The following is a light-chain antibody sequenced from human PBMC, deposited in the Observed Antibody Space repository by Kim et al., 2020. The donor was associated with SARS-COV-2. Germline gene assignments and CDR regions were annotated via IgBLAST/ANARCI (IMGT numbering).Light chain of an antibody. Sequence: TVSWCTGETAALSCRASQSVSSYFAWYQQKPGQAPRLLICDTSKRATGTPARFSGSGSGTDFTLTISSLESEDSAIYYCQQRTNWLFGQGTKLEI. CDR3: QQRTNWL. V-gene: IGKV3-11*01. J-gene: IGKJ2*01. CDR2: DTS. CDR1: QSVSSY.